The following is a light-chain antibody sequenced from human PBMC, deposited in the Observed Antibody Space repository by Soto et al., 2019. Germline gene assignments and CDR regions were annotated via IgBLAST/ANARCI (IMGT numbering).Light chain of an antibody. CDR2: DVS. J-gene: IGLJ2*01. Sequence: QSALTQPASVSGSPGQSITISCTGTKSDIGGYDYVSWYQQYAGKAPKLMIYDVSNRPSGVSDRFSGSKSGNTASLTISGLQTEDEADYYCSSYTSSITVVFGGGTKLTVL. V-gene: IGLV2-14*03. CDR1: KSDIGGYDY. CDR3: SSYTSSITVV.